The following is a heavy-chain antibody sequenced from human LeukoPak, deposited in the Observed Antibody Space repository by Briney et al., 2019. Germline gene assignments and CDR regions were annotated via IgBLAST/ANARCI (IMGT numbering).Heavy chain of an antibody. CDR3: ARDLIAAAGTGPESPPEIYYYYYMDV. CDR2: IYYSGST. V-gene: IGHV4-39*07. CDR1: GGSISSSSYY. D-gene: IGHD6-13*01. Sequence: PSETLSLTCTVSGGSISSSSYYWGWIRQPPGKGLEWIGSIYYSGSTYYNPSLKSRVTISVDTSKNQFSLKLSSVTAADTAVYYCARDLIAAAGTGPESPPEIYYYYYMDVWGKGTTVTVSS. J-gene: IGHJ6*03.